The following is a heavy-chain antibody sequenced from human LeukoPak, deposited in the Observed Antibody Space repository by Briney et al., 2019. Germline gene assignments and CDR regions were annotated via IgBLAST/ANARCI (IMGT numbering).Heavy chain of an antibody. CDR2: ISAYNGNT. J-gene: IGHJ6*03. Sequence: GASVKVSCKASGYTFTSYGISWVRQAPGQGLEWMGWISAYNGNTNYAQKLQGRVTMTTDTSTSTAYMELRSLRSDDTAVYYCARGQSHYYWYYYMDVWGKGTTVTVSS. CDR3: ARGQSHYYWYYYMDV. CDR1: GYTFTSYG. V-gene: IGHV1-18*01.